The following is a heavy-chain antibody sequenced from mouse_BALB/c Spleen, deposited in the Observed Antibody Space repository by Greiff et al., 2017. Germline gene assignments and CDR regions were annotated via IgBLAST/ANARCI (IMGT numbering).Heavy chain of an antibody. CDR3: ARGYGNYYAMDY. V-gene: IGHV5-9-4*01. D-gene: IGHD2-10*02. J-gene: IGHJ4*01. Sequence: EVKLVESGGGLVKPGGSLKLSCAASGFTFSSYAMSWVRQSPEKRLEWVAEISSGGSYTYYPDTVTGRFTISRDNAKNTLYLEMSSLRSEDTAMYYCARGYGNYYAMDYWGQGTSVTVSS. CDR2: ISSGGSYT. CDR1: GFTFSSYA.